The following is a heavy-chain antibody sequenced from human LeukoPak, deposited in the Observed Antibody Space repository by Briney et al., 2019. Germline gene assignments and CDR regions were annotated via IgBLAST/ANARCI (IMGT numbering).Heavy chain of an antibody. CDR2: IYSSGST. V-gene: IGHV4-39*01. CDR3: ARIAVAEDYYFDY. Sequence: SETLSLTCTVSGGSISSSYYYWGWIRQPPGKGLVWIGSIYSSGSTYYNPSLKSRVTISVDTSKNQFSLKLRSVTAADTAVYYCARIAVAEDYYFDYWGQGTLVTVSS. CDR1: GGSISSSYYY. D-gene: IGHD6-19*01. J-gene: IGHJ4*02.